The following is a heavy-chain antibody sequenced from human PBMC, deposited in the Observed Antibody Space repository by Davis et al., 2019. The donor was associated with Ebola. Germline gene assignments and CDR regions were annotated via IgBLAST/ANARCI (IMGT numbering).Heavy chain of an antibody. J-gene: IGHJ6*04. D-gene: IGHD2-15*01. V-gene: IGHV3-30*02. CDR3: AKDAGYCSGGSCIIYYYYGMDV. Sequence: GESLKMSCAASGFTFSSYGMHWVRHAPGKGLEWVAFIRYDGSNKYYADSVKGRFTISRDNSKNTLYLQMNSLRAEDTAVYYCAKDAGYCSGGSCIIYYYYGMDVWGKGTTVTVSS. CDR1: GFTFSSYG. CDR2: IRYDGSNK.